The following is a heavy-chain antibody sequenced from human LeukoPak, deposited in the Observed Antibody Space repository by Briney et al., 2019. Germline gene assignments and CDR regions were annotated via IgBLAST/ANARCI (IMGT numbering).Heavy chain of an antibody. CDR2: ISGSGGST. D-gene: IGHD3-10*01. J-gene: IGHJ5*02. CDR3: AKQSGSGGYYYNWFDP. CDR1: GFTFSSYA. Sequence: GGSLRLSCAAAGFTFSSYAMSWVRQARGKGLEWVSAISGSGGSTYYADSVKGRFTISRDNSKNTLYLQMNSLRAEDTAVYYCAKQSGSGGYYYNWFDPWGQGTLVTVSS. V-gene: IGHV3-23*01.